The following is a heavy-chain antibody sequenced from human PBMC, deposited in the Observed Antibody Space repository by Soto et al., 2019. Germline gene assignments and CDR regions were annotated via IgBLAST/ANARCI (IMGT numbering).Heavy chain of an antibody. D-gene: IGHD3-22*01. J-gene: IGHJ4*02. CDR1: GYTLTGYY. Sequence: GASVKVSCKASGYTLTGYYMHWVRQAPGQGLEWMGWINPNSGGTNYAQKFQGWVTMTRDTSISTAYMELSRLRSDDTAVYYCARNHHPTYYYDSSGYYPYYFDYWGQGTLVTVSS. V-gene: IGHV1-2*04. CDR2: INPNSGGT. CDR3: ARNHHPTYYYDSSGYYPYYFDY.